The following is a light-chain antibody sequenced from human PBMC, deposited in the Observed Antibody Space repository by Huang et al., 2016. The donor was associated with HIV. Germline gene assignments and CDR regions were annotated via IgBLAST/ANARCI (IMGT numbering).Light chain of an antibody. CDR2: GAS. CDR3: QQYNNRYT. J-gene: IGKJ2*01. Sequence: IVMTQSPATLSVSPGERATLSCGASQSMSSHLAWYQKKPDQAPRLLIYGASTRATGIPERCSGSGCGTEVTLTISSLQSEDFAIYYCQQYNNRYTFGQGTKLEI. CDR1: QSMSSH. V-gene: IGKV3-15*01.